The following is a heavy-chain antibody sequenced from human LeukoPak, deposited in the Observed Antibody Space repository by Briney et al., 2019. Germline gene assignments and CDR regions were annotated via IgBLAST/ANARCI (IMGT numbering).Heavy chain of an antibody. CDR3: AKRGTYYGSGSPIYYYYYYMDV. J-gene: IGHJ6*03. Sequence: GGSLRLSCAASGFTFSDYYMSWIRQAPGKGLEWVAFIRYDGSNKYYADSVKGRFTISRDNSKNTLYLQMNSLRAEDTAVYYCAKRGTYYGSGSPIYYYYYYMDVWGKGTTVTISS. CDR2: IRYDGSNK. CDR1: GFTFSDYY. D-gene: IGHD3-10*01. V-gene: IGHV3-30*02.